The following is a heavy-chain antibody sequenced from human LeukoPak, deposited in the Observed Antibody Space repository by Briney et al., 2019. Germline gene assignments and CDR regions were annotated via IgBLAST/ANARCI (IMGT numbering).Heavy chain of an antibody. Sequence: GASVKVSCKAPGYTFSNYGISWVRQAPGLGLEWMGWTSYNGNTNYAQKFQDRVTMTTDTSTTTAYMELRSLESGDTAVYYCARHSGSGWQALGYWGQGTLVTVSS. CDR3: ARHSGSGWQALGY. CDR2: TSYNGNT. V-gene: IGHV1-18*04. CDR1: GYTFSNYG. D-gene: IGHD6-19*01. J-gene: IGHJ4*02.